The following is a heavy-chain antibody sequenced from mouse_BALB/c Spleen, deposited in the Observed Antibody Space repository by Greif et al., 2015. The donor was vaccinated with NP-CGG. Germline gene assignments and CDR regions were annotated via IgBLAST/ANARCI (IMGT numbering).Heavy chain of an antibody. CDR1: GYTFTDYV. J-gene: IGHJ3*01. CDR3: ARGGNYGNPFAY. D-gene: IGHD2-1*01. CDR2: IYPGSGST. Sequence: QVQLQQSGPELVKPGASVKMSCKASGYTFTDYVISWVKQRTGQGLEWIGEIYPGSGSTYYNEKFKGKATLTADKSSNTAYMQLSSLTSEDSAVYFCARGGNYGNPFAYWGQGTLVTVSA. V-gene: IGHV1-77*01.